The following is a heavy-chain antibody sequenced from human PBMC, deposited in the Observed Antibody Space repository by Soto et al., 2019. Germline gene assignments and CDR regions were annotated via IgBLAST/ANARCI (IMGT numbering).Heavy chain of an antibody. CDR3: ARVSGLLRGALLDY. J-gene: IGHJ4*02. CDR1: GFTFSSYA. CDR2: ISSNGGST. Sequence: EVQLVESGGGLVQPGGSLRLSCAASGFTFSSYAMHWVRQAPGKGLEYVSAISSNGGSTYYANSVKGRFTISRDNSKNTLYRQMGSLRAEDMAVYYCARVSGLLRGALLDYWGQGTLVTVSS. D-gene: IGHD3-10*01. V-gene: IGHV3-64*01.